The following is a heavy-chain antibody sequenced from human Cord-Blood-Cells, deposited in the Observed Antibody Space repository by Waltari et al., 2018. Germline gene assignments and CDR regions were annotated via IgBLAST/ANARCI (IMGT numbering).Heavy chain of an antibody. V-gene: IGHV3-15*01. CDR3: TTASGWYLGYYYMDV. CDR2: IKSKTDGGTT. J-gene: IGHJ6*03. D-gene: IGHD6-19*01. Sequence: EVQLVESGGGLVKPGGSLRLSCAASGFTFSNAWMSWGRQAPGKGLEWDGRIKSKTDGGTTDYAAPVKGRFTISREDSKNTLYLQMNSLKTEDTAVYYCTTASGWYLGYYYMDVWGKGTTVTVSS. CDR1: GFTFSNAW.